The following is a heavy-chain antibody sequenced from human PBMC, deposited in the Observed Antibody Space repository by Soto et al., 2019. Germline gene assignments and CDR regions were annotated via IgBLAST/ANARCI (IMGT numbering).Heavy chain of an antibody. CDR1: WFTVSTNY. Sequence: EVQLVASGVVLIQPGGALRLSCAASWFTVSTNYMSWVRPAPGKGLEWASVIYIGGNTYYADSVKGRFAISRDDSNNTVYLQMNSLRVEDTAMYYCATGGHTYGPDGFDIWGRGTMVTVSS. CDR2: IYIGGNT. D-gene: IGHD5-18*01. J-gene: IGHJ3*02. CDR3: ATGGHTYGPDGFDI. V-gene: IGHV3-53*01.